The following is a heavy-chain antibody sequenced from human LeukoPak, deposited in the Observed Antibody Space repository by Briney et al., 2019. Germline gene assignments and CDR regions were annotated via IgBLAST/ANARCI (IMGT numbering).Heavy chain of an antibody. CDR2: IIPIFGIA. V-gene: IGHV1-69*04. CDR3: ARAAPYYYDSSGDYAFDI. D-gene: IGHD3-22*01. Sequence: GASVKVSCEASGGTFSSYAISWVRQAPGQGLEWMGRIIPIFGIANYAQKFQGRVTITADKSTSTAYMELSSLRSEDTAVYYCARAAPYYYDSSGDYAFDIWGQRTMVTVSS. J-gene: IGHJ3*02. CDR1: GGTFSSYA.